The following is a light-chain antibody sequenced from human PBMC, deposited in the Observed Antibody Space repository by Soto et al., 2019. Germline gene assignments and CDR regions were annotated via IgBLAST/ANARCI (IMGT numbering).Light chain of an antibody. CDR3: QQSYTTPWT. Sequence: DIRMPQSPSSLSVSVGDGVTITCRASEPINNYLNWYQQKPGRAPKLLIHAASTLQSWVPSRFSGSGSGTDFTLTISSLQPEDCATYSCQQSYTTPWTFGLGNRVEI. CDR1: EPINNY. V-gene: IGKV1-39*01. CDR2: AAS. J-gene: IGKJ1*01.